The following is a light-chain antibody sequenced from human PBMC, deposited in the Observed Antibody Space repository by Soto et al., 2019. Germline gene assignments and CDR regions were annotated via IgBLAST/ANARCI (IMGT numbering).Light chain of an antibody. V-gene: IGKV3-20*01. CDR1: QSVSSSY. J-gene: IGKJ4*01. Sequence: EIVLTQSPGTLSSSPGERATLSCRASQSVSSSYLAWYQQKPGQAPRLLIYGASSRATGIADRFSGSGSGTDFTLTISRREPEDFAVYYCQQYDCSPLTFGGGTKVEI. CDR2: GAS. CDR3: QQYDCSPLT.